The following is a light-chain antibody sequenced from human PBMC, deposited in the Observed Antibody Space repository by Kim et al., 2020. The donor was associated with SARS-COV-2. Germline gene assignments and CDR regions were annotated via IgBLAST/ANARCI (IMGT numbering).Light chain of an antibody. CDR2: DSS. CDR3: QHRDSWPPGAT. Sequence: PGDRATLSCRASQNVNTHLAWYQQKPGQAPRLLIYDSSSRATGIPVRFSGSGSGTDFTLTISSLEPEDFAIYYCQHRDSWPPGATFGEGTRLEIK. CDR1: QNVNTH. V-gene: IGKV3-11*01. J-gene: IGKJ5*01.